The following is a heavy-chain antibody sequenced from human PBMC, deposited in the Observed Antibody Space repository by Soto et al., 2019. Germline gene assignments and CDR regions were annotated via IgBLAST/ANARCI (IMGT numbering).Heavy chain of an antibody. J-gene: IGHJ5*02. V-gene: IGHV1-2*02. CDR1: GYPFSDNQ. CDR3: ARKHSLDYIRWGLDP. D-gene: IGHD4-4*01. CDR2: INPKSDDT. Sequence: GASVKVSCKASGYPFSDNQIHWVRLAPGQGLEWMGRINPKSDDTNYAQKFQGRVTMTRDTSIDTAYLELTGLTSDDTATYYCARKHSLDYIRWGLDPWGQGTLVTVSS.